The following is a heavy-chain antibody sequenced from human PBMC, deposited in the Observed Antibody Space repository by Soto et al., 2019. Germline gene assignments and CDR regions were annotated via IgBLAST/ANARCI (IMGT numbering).Heavy chain of an antibody. J-gene: IGHJ5*02. CDR3: ASTCSSTSCYVHWFDP. CDR1: GFTFSSYS. V-gene: IGHV3-21*01. Sequence: GSLRLSCAASGFTFSSYSMNWVRQAPGKGLEWVSSISSSSSYIYYADSVKGRFTISRDNAKNSLYLQMNSLRAEDTAVYYCASTCSSTSCYVHWFDPWGQGTLVTVSS. CDR2: ISSSSSYI. D-gene: IGHD2-2*01.